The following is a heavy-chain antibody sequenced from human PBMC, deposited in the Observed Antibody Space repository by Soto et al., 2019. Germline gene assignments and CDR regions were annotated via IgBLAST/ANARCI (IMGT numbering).Heavy chain of an antibody. Sequence: QLQLQESGPGLVKPSETLSLTCTVSGDSISSNNYHWGWIRQPPGKGLEWIGSMYHSGNTYHNPSLKGRVTISVDTSKNQLSLTLRSVTATDTAVYYCARHRGPTGPNYWGQGALVTVSS. J-gene: IGHJ4*02. V-gene: IGHV4-39*01. D-gene: IGHD3-10*01. CDR1: GDSISSNNYH. CDR3: ARHRGPTGPNY. CDR2: MYHSGNT.